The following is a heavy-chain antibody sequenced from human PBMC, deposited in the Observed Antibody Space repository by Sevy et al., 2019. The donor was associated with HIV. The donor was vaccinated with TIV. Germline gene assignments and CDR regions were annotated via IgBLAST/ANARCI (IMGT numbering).Heavy chain of an antibody. V-gene: IGHV3-43D*03. Sequence: GGSLRLSCAASGFTFDDYAMHWVRQAPGKGLEWVSLISWDGGSTYYADSVKGRFTISRDNSKNSLYLQMNSLRAEDTALYYCAKHSSSGSGAGWFDPWGQGTLVTVSS. D-gene: IGHD3-10*01. CDR2: ISWDGGST. J-gene: IGHJ5*02. CDR3: AKHSSSGSGAGWFDP. CDR1: GFTFDDYA.